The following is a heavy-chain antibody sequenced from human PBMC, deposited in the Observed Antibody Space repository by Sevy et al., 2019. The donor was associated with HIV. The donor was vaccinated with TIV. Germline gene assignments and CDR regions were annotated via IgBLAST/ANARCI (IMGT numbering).Heavy chain of an antibody. CDR2: IKQDGSEK. CDR1: EFTFSSYW. CDR3: ARSGGSYDYGMDV. J-gene: IGHJ6*02. V-gene: IGHV3-7*01. D-gene: IGHD1-26*01. Sequence: GWSLRLSCAASEFTFSSYWMSWVRQAPGKGLEWVANIKQDGSEKYYVDSVKGRFTISRDNAKNSLYLRMNSLRAEDTAVYYCARSGGSYDYGMDVWGQGTTVTVSS.